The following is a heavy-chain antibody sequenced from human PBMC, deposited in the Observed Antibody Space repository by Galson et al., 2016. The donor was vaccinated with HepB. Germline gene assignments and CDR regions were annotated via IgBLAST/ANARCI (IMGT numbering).Heavy chain of an antibody. V-gene: IGHV3-48*02. CDR3: ARITTVHFDWIPYFDY. D-gene: IGHD3-9*01. CDR1: GFTFSSYS. Sequence: LRLSCAASGFTFSSYSMNWVRQAPGKGLEWVSYISSSFSTTYYADSVKGRFTISRDNAKNSLFLQMNSLRDEDTAVYYCARITTVHFDWIPYFDYWGQGTLVTVSS. CDR2: ISSSFSTT. J-gene: IGHJ4*02.